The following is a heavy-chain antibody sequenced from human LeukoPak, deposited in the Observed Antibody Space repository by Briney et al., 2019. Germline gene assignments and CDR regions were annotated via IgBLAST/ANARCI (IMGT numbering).Heavy chain of an antibody. CDR3: ARDITNFDWLLSGFDY. J-gene: IGHJ4*02. Sequence: PSETLSLTCTVSGGSISSGSYYWSWIRQPAGKGLEWIGRIYTSGSTNYNPSLKSRVTISVDTSKNQFSLKLSSVTAADTAMYYCARDITNFDWLLSGFDYWGQRTLVTVSS. V-gene: IGHV4-61*02. D-gene: IGHD3-9*01. CDR2: IYTSGST. CDR1: GGSISSGSYY.